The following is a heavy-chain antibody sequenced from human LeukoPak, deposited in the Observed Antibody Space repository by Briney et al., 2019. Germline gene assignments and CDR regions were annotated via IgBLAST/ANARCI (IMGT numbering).Heavy chain of an antibody. D-gene: IGHD2-15*01. V-gene: IGHV1-2*02. CDR2: INPNSGGT. Sequence: GASVKVSCKTSGYSFTGYWIHWVRQAPGQGFEWLGWINPNSGGTNYAQKFQDSVSMTGDTSINTAYMELSSLRLDDTAVYYCARGVAAGGRRLDPWGQGTLITVSS. J-gene: IGHJ5*02. CDR1: GYSFTGYW. CDR3: ARGVAAGGRRLDP.